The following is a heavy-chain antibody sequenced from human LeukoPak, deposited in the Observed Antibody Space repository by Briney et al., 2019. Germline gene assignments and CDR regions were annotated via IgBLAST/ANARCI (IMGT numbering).Heavy chain of an antibody. Sequence: GGSLRLSCAASGFTFSNYAMSCVRQAPGKGLEWVSVISVSGGSTNYAASVRGRFTISRDNSKNTLFLQMNSVRADDTDVYYCVKDPSVGLATGYWGQGTPVTVSS. J-gene: IGHJ4*02. CDR2: ISVSGGST. D-gene: IGHD5-12*01. CDR1: GFTFSNYA. CDR3: VKDPSVGLATGY. V-gene: IGHV3-23*01.